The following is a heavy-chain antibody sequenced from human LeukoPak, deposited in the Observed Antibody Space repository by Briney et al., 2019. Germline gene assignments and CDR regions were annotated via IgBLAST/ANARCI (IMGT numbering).Heavy chain of an antibody. Sequence: GGSLRPSCAASGFTFSSYSMNWVRQAPGKGLEWVSGINWNGGSTGYADSVKGRFTISRDNAKNSLYLQMDSLRAEDTAVYYCARVGLGITIFGVVKNAFDIWGQGTMVTVSS. D-gene: IGHD3-3*01. CDR1: GFTFSSYS. CDR3: ARVGLGITIFGVVKNAFDI. CDR2: INWNGGST. J-gene: IGHJ3*02. V-gene: IGHV3-20*04.